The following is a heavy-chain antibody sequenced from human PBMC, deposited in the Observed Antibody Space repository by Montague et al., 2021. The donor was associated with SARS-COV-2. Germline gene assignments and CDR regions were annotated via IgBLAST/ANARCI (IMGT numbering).Heavy chain of an antibody. CDR3: ARVGRQQLVRLSGMDV. CDR1: GGSISSSSHY. CDR2: IYYSGST. Sequence: SETLSLICTVSGGSISSSSHYWGWIRQPPGRGLEWIGSIYYSGSTYYNPSLKSRVTISVDTSKNQFSLKLSSVTAADTAVYYCARVGRQQLVRLSGMDVWGQGTTVTVSS. D-gene: IGHD6-13*01. V-gene: IGHV4-39*07. J-gene: IGHJ6*02.